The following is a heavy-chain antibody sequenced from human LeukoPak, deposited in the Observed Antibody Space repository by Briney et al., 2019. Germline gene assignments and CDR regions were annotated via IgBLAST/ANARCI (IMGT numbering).Heavy chain of an antibody. J-gene: IGHJ6*02. CDR1: GGSFSGYY. D-gene: IGHD6-13*01. CDR2: INHSGST. V-gene: IGHV4-34*01. Sequence: SDTLSLTCAVYGGSFSGYYWSWIRQPPGKGLEWIGEINHSGSTNYNPSLKSRVAISVDTSKNQFSLKLSSVTAADTAVYYCARGGIAAAGTNYYYYGMDVWGQGTTVTVSS. CDR3: ARGGIAAAGTNYYYYGMDV.